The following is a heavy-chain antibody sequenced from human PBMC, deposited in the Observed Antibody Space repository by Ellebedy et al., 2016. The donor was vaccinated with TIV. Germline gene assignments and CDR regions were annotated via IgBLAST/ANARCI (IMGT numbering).Heavy chain of an antibody. CDR1: GFSFGSYW. D-gene: IGHD7-27*01. CDR2: INRDGSKT. CDR3: TRERWGCLPY. V-gene: IGHV3-7*03. Sequence: PGGSLRLSCEASGFSFGSYWMTWVRQAPGKGLEWVAYINRDGSKTDYVDSVKGRFTISRDNTKNSLYLQMTRLGGDDTAVYYCTRERWGCLPYWGRGTLVTVSS. J-gene: IGHJ4*02.